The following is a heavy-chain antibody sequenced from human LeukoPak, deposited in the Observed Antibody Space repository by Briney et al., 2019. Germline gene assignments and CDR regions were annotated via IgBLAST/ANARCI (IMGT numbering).Heavy chain of an antibody. Sequence: ETLSLTCTVSGGSISSGGYYWIWVRQAPGKGLEWVANINQDGSEKYYVDSLKGRFTISRDNAKNSLYLQMNSLRAEDTAVYYCARDGAGSSSSSPYYYYHMDVWGKGTTVTVSS. D-gene: IGHD6-6*01. J-gene: IGHJ6*03. CDR3: ARDGAGSSSSSPYYYYHMDV. V-gene: IGHV3-7*01. CDR1: GGSISSGGYY. CDR2: INQDGSEK.